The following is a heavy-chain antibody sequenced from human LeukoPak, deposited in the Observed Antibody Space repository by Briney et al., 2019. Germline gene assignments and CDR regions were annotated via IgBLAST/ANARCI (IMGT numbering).Heavy chain of an antibody. Sequence: GGSLRLSCAASGFTFSSYAMHWVRQAPGKGLEWVAVISYDGSNKYYADSVKGRFTISRDNSRNTLYLQMNSLRAEDTAVYYCARATSGAVAQYGMDVWGQGTTVTVSS. J-gene: IGHJ6*02. CDR1: GFTFSSYA. D-gene: IGHD6-19*01. V-gene: IGHV3-30-3*01. CDR2: ISYDGSNK. CDR3: ARATSGAVAQYGMDV.